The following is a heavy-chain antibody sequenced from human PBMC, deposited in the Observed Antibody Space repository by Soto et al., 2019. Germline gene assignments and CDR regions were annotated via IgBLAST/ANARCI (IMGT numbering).Heavy chain of an antibody. J-gene: IGHJ4*02. CDR1: GFTFTSSA. D-gene: IGHD3-22*01. CDR2: IVVGSGNT. V-gene: IGHV1-58*01. CDR3: AADLLYYDSSGYYHNLDY. Sequence: QMQLVQSGPEVKKPGTSVKVSCKASGFTFTSSAVQWVRQARGQRLEWIGWIVVGSGNTNYAQKFQERVTITRDMSTSTAYMELSDLRSEDTAVYYCAADLLYYDSSGYYHNLDYWGQGTLVTVSS.